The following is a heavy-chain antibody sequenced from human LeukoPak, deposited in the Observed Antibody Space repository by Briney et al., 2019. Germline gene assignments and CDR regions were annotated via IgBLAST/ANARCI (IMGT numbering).Heavy chain of an antibody. CDR3: ARGQLVPAPNWFDP. D-gene: IGHD2-2*01. V-gene: IGHV3-30-3*01. CDR2: ISYDGSNK. CDR1: GFTFSSYA. Sequence: PGGSLRLSCAASGFTFSSYAMHWVRQAPGKGLEWVAVISYDGSNKYYADSVKGRFTISRDNAKNSLYLQMNSLRAEDTAVYYCARGQLVPAPNWFDPWGQGTLVTVSS. J-gene: IGHJ5*02.